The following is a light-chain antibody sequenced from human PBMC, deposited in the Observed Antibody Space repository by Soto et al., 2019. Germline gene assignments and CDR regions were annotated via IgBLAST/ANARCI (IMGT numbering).Light chain of an antibody. V-gene: IGLV2-23*02. CDR1: SSDVGGYTL. CDR2: EVS. Sequence: QSALTQPASVSGSLGQSITISCTGTSSDVGGYTLVSWYQQHPGKVPKLLIYEVSKRPSGISNRFSGSKSGNTASLTISGLQAEDEADYFCCSYGGSSTYVFGTGTKLTV. CDR3: CSYGGSSTYV. J-gene: IGLJ1*01.